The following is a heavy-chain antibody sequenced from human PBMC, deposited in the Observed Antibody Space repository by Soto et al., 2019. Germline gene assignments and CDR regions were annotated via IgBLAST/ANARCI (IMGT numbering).Heavy chain of an antibody. Sequence: EVQLVESGGGLVQPGRSLRLSCAASGFTFDDYAMHWVRQAPGKGLEWVSGISWNSGSIGYADSVKGRFTISRDNAKNYLYLQMNSLRAEDTAWFYCAKGGQLLSEGGGYWGQGTLVTVSS. J-gene: IGHJ4*02. D-gene: IGHD2-2*01. V-gene: IGHV3-9*01. CDR2: ISWNSGSI. CDR3: AKGGQLLSEGGGY. CDR1: GFTFDDYA.